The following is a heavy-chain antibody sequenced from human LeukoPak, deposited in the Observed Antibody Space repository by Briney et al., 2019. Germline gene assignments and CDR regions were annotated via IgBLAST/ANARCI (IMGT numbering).Heavy chain of an antibody. CDR1: GGPISSYY. Sequence: SETLSLTCTVSGGPISSYYWGWFRQPPGKDLEGLGYIYDSGSTNYNPSLKSRVTISVDTSKNQFSLKLSSVTAADTAVYYCARVGGTNYYYYGMDVWGQGTTVTVSS. D-gene: IGHD2-2*01. CDR3: ARVGGTNYYYYGMDV. CDR2: IYDSGST. V-gene: IGHV4-59*01. J-gene: IGHJ6*02.